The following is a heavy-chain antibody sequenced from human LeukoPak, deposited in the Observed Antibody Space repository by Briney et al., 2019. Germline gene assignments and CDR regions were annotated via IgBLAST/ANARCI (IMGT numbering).Heavy chain of an antibody. Sequence: SGGSLRLSCAASGFTFSDYYMSWIRQAPGKGLEWVSYISSSGSTIYYADSVKGRFTISRDNAKNSLYLQMNSLRAEDTAVYYCARERFGELLSGYYYYYYMDVWGKGTTVTVSS. CDR3: ARERFGELLSGYYYYYYMDV. V-gene: IGHV3-11*04. CDR2: ISSSGSTI. J-gene: IGHJ6*03. CDR1: GFTFSDYY. D-gene: IGHD3-10*01.